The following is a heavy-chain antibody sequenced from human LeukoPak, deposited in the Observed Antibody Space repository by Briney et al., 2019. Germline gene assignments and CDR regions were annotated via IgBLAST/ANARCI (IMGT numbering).Heavy chain of an antibody. V-gene: IGHV1-18*01. CDR2: ISAYNGNT. CDR1: GYTFTSYG. D-gene: IGHD2-2*01. J-gene: IGHJ3*02. Sequence: ASVKVSCKASGYTFTSYGISWVRQAPGQGLEWMGWISAYNGNTNYAQKLQGRVTMTTDTSTSTAYMELSSLRSEDTAVYYCARKGNIVVVPAARPEAFDIWGQGTMVTVSS. CDR3: ARKGNIVVVPAARPEAFDI.